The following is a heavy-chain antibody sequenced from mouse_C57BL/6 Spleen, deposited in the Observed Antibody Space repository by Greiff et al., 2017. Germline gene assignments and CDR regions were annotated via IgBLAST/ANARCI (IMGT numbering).Heavy chain of an antibody. CDR3: ARRLRSYYAMDY. D-gene: IGHD1-1*01. V-gene: IGHV3-6*01. Sequence: VQLQQSGPGLVKPSQSLSLTCSVTGYSITSGYYWNWIRQFPGNKLEWMGYISYDGSNNYNPSLKNRISITRDTSKNQFFLKLNSVTTEDTATYYCARRLRSYYAMDYWGQGTSVTVSS. CDR2: ISYDGSN. CDR1: GYSITSGYY. J-gene: IGHJ4*01.